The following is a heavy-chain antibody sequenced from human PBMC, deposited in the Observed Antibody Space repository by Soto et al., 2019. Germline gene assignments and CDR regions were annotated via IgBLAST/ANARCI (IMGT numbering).Heavy chain of an antibody. J-gene: IGHJ4*02. CDR3: ARALTEFDS. V-gene: IGHV1-46*01. CDR1: GYTFTDYY. D-gene: IGHD7-27*01. CDR2: INPSGGST. Sequence: QVRLVQSGTQVEKPGASVNLSCMTSGYTFTDYYIHWMRQAPGQGLEWMGIINPSGGSTSYAQKFQGRVTMTRDTSTSTVYLELSGLTYDDTAVYFCARALTEFDSWGPGTRVTVSS.